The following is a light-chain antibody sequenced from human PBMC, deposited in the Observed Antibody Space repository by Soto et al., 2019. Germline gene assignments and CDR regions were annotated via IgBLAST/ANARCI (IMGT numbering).Light chain of an antibody. CDR1: QYISSY. CDR2: AAS. J-gene: IGKJ4*01. V-gene: IGKV1-39*01. Sequence: DIQMTQSPSSLSASVGDSVTITCRASQYISSYLNWYQQKPGKAPKVLIYAASTLQSGVPSRFSGSGSWTDFTLTISNLQPADFATYYCQQSYSNVALTFGGGTKVEIK. CDR3: QQSYSNVALT.